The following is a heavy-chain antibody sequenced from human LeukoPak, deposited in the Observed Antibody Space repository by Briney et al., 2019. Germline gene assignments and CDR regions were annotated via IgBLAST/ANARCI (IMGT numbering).Heavy chain of an antibody. CDR2: ITSAGENT. V-gene: IGHV3-23*01. Sequence: GGSLRLSCAASGFTFSSYWMHWVRQAPGKGLVWVSSITSAGENTFYTGSVKGRFTISRDNSRNTLYLQMNSLRAEDTAIYYCAKDRPNYYGSNGHYYRRDGDYWGQGTLVTVSS. D-gene: IGHD3-22*01. J-gene: IGHJ4*02. CDR1: GFTFSSYW. CDR3: AKDRPNYYGSNGHYYRRDGDY.